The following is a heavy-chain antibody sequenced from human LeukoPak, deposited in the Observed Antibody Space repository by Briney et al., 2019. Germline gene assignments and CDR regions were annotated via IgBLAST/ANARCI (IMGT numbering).Heavy chain of an antibody. CDR3: AKLATLVVPLDY. J-gene: IGHJ4*02. V-gene: IGHV3-23*01. Sequence: TGGSLRLTCAASGFTFSSYAMSWVRQAPGKGLEWVSAISGSGGSTYYADSVKGRFTISRVNSKNTLYLQMNSLRAEDTAVYYCAKLATLVVPLDYWGQGTLVTVSS. CDR1: GFTFSSYA. CDR2: ISGSGGST. D-gene: IGHD2-8*02.